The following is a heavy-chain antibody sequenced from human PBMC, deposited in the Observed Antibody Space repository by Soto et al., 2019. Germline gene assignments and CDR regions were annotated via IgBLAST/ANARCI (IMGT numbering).Heavy chain of an antibody. CDR2: IWYDGSNK. J-gene: IGHJ3*02. CDR3: ARDFWSWRSGSPCSRLGEVECLGGGAFDI. CDR1: GFTFSSYG. Sequence: GGSLRLSCAASGFTFSSYGMHWVRQAPGKGLEWVAVIWYDGSNKYYADSVKGRFTISRDNSKNTLYLQMNSLRAEDTAVYYCARDFWSWRSGSPCSRLGEVECLGGGAFDIWGQGTMVTVSS. V-gene: IGHV3-33*01. D-gene: IGHD3-10*01.